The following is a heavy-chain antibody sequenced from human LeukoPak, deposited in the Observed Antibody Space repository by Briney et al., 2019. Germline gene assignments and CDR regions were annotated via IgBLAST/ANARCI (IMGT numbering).Heavy chain of an antibody. V-gene: IGHV1-3*01. CDR2: INAGNGNT. Sequence: ASVKVSCKASGCTFTSYAMHWVRQAPGQRLEWMGWINAGNGNTKYSQKFQGRVTITADEYTSTTYMELSSLRSDDTAVYYCARGSYCNNNFTCYNWFDPWGQGTLVTVSS. CDR1: GCTFTSYA. J-gene: IGHJ5*02. D-gene: IGHD2/OR15-2a*01. CDR3: ARGSYCNNNFTCYNWFDP.